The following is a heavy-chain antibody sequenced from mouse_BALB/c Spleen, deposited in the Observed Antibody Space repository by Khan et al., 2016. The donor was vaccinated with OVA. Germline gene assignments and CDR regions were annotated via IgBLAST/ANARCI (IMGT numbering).Heavy chain of an antibody. CDR1: GYTFTDYY. CDR3: ARGDYGLNYVDY. D-gene: IGHD1-2*01. Sequence: QVQLQQPGAELARPGASVKLSCKASGYTFTDYYINWVKQRTGQGLEWIGDIYPGSGKPYYNEKFKGKATLTADKSSSTAYMQLSSLTSEDSAVYFCARGDYGLNYVDYWGQGTTLTVSS. CDR2: IYPGSGKP. V-gene: IGHV1-77*01. J-gene: IGHJ2*01.